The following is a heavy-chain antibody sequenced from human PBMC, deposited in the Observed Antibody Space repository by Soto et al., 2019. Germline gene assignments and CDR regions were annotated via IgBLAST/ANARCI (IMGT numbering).Heavy chain of an antibody. Sequence: QVQVVESGGGVVQPGRSLRLSCAASGFTFSSYAMHWVRQAPGKGLEWVAVISYDGSNKYYADSVKGRFTISRDNSKNTLYLQMNSLRAEDTAVYYCSPDRRGSNWFDPWGQGTLVTVSS. D-gene: IGHD3-16*01. CDR1: GFTFSSYA. V-gene: IGHV3-30-3*01. CDR3: SPDRRGSNWFDP. J-gene: IGHJ5*02. CDR2: ISYDGSNK.